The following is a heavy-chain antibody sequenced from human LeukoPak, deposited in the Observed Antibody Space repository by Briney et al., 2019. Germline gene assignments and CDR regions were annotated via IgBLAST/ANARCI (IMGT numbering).Heavy chain of an antibody. CDR1: GFTFNNYA. V-gene: IGHV3-23*01. D-gene: IGHD2-2*01. J-gene: IGHJ4*02. CDR2: ITGSGGST. CDR3: AKAGCISTSCYVKNYFDY. Sequence: GGSLRLSCAASGFTFNNYAMSWVRQAPGKGLEWVSAITGSGGSTYYADSVKGRFTISRDNSKNTLFLQMNSLRAVDTAVYYCAKAGCISTSCYVKNYFDYWGQGTLVTVSS.